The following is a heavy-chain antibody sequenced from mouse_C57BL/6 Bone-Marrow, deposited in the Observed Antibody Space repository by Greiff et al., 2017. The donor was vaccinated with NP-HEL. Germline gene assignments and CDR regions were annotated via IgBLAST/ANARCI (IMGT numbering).Heavy chain of an antibody. CDR1: GYTFTSYW. CDR2: IDPSDSYT. D-gene: IGHD2-1*01. J-gene: IGHJ4*01. Sequence: VQLQQSGAELVRPGTSVKLSCKASGYTFTSYWMHWVKQRPGQGLEWIGVIDPSDSYTNYNQKFKGKATLTVDTSSSTAYMQLSSLTSEDSAVYYCARDYYGNYDYAMDYWGQGTSVTVSS. CDR3: ARDYYGNYDYAMDY. V-gene: IGHV1-59*01.